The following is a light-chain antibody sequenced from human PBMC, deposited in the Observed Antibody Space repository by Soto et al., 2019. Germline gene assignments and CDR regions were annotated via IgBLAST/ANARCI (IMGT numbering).Light chain of an antibody. V-gene: IGKV3D-11*01. Sequence: EIGRTKYTVDLSVSPGERATLSCRASQAIRRDLAWYQQKPGQAPRLLISDASNRATGIPARFSGSGPGTDFTLTISSLEPEDFAVYYCQQRSNWHTFGQGTRLEIK. J-gene: IGKJ5*01. CDR3: QQRSNWHT. CDR1: QAIRRD. CDR2: DAS.